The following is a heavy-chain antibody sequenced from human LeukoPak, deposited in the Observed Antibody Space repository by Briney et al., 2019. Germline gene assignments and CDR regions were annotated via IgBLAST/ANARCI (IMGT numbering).Heavy chain of an antibody. J-gene: IGHJ6*02. V-gene: IGHV1-18*01. CDR2: ISAYNGNT. D-gene: IGHD2-15*01. CDR3: ARWVPYCSGGSCYSVEPYYYYGMDV. Sequence: ASVKVSCKASGYTFTSYGISWVRQAPGQGLEWMGWISAYNGNTNYAQKLQGRVTMTTDTPTSTAYMELRSLRSDDTAVYYCARWVPYCSGGSCYSVEPYYYYGMDVWGQGTTVTVSS. CDR1: GYTFTSYG.